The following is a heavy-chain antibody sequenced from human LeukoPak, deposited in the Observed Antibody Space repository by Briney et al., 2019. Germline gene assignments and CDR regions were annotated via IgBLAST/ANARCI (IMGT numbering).Heavy chain of an antibody. CDR1: GDSISSGSYY. V-gene: IGHV4-39*07. CDR2: IYYSGST. Sequence: SETLSLTCTVSGDSISSGSYYWSWIRQPPGKGLEWIGSIYYSGSTYYNPSLKSRVTISVDTSKNQFSLKLSSVTAADTAVYYCARDHGPTVATSPFYSYYMDVWGKGTTVTVSS. D-gene: IGHD4-11*01. CDR3: ARDHGPTVATSPFYSYYMDV. J-gene: IGHJ6*03.